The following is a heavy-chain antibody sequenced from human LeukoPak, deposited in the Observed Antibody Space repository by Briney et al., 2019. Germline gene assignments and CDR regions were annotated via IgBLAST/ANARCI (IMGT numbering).Heavy chain of an antibody. D-gene: IGHD3-22*01. Sequence: GGSLRLSCAASGFAVSNNYMSWVRQAPGKGLEWVSIIYGGGSTYYADSVNGRFTISRHNSKNTLFLQMNSLRTEDTAVSYCARAYDSSGYWPEYFHHWGQGTLVTVSS. J-gene: IGHJ1*01. V-gene: IGHV3-53*04. CDR1: GFAVSNNY. CDR3: ARAYDSSGYWPEYFHH. CDR2: IYGGGST.